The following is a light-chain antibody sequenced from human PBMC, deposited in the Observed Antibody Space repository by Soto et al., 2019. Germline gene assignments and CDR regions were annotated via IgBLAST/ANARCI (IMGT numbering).Light chain of an antibody. V-gene: IGKV1-5*03. J-gene: IGKJ1*01. Sequence: DIQLTLSPSTLSASEGDRVTLTCRASQSISTFLDWYQQKPGKAPNLLIYKASSLESGVPSRFSGSGSGAEFTLTISSLQPDDFATYYCHQSQSSPRTFGQGTKVDIK. CDR3: HQSQSSPRT. CDR2: KAS. CDR1: QSISTF.